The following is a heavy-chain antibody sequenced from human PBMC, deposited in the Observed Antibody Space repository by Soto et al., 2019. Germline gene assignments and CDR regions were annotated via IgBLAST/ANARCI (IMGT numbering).Heavy chain of an antibody. V-gene: IGHV4-30-2*01. CDR2: IYHSGST. CDR3: ARGLGP. Sequence: SETLSLTCAVSGVSISSGGYFWSWIRQPPGKGLEWIGYIYHSGSTYYNPSLKSRVTISVDRSKNQFSLKLSSVTAADTAVYYCARGLGPWGQETLVTVS. J-gene: IGHJ5*02. CDR1: GVSISSGGYF. D-gene: IGHD3-10*01.